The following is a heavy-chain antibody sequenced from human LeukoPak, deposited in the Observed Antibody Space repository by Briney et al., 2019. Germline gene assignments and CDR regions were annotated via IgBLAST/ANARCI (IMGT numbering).Heavy chain of an antibody. J-gene: IGHJ4*02. CDR1: GFTFSSYA. V-gene: IGHV3-23*01. CDR3: AKSRAFDY. CDR2: ISGSGGST. Sequence: GGSLRLSCAASGFTFSSYAVSWFRQPPGKGLKGVSAISGSGGSTYYADSVKGRFTISRDNSKNTLYLQMNSLRAEDTAVYYCAKSRAFDYWGQGTLVTVSS.